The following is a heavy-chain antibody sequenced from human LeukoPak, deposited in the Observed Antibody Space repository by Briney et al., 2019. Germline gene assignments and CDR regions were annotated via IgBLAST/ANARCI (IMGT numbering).Heavy chain of an antibody. CDR1: GGSISSYH. V-gene: IGHV4-59*01. CDR2: FYYSGST. J-gene: IGHJ5*02. D-gene: IGHD1-1*01. Sequence: SETLSLTCTVSGGSISSYHWSWIRQPPGKGLEWIGYFYYSGSTNYNPSLKSRVTISVDTSKNQFSLKLSSVTAADTAVYYCARDTTFDPWGQGTLVTVSS. CDR3: ARDTTFDP.